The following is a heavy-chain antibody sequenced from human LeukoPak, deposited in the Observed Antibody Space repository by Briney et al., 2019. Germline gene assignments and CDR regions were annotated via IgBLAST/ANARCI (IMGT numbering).Heavy chain of an antibody. V-gene: IGHV1-2*02. Sequence: ASVKVSCKASGYTFTGYYTHWVRQAPGQGLEWMGWINPNSGGTKYAQKFQGRVTMSRDTSISTAYMELSRLRSDDTAVYYCAREPYNSGWDYWGQGTLATVSS. CDR2: INPNSGGT. J-gene: IGHJ4*02. CDR3: AREPYNSGWDY. D-gene: IGHD6-19*01. CDR1: GYTFTGYY.